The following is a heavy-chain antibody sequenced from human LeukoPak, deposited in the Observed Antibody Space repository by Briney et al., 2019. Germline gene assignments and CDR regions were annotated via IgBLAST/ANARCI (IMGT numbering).Heavy chain of an antibody. J-gene: IGHJ4*02. CDR2: MNPNSGNT. D-gene: IGHD6-6*01. Sequence: ASVKVSCKASEYTFTSYDINWVRQATGRGLEWMGWMNPNSGNTGYAQKFQGRVTITRNTSISTAYMELSSLRSEDTAVYYCARELIAAAQEGFDYWGQGTLVTVSS. CDR3: ARELIAAAQEGFDY. V-gene: IGHV1-8*03. CDR1: EYTFTSYD.